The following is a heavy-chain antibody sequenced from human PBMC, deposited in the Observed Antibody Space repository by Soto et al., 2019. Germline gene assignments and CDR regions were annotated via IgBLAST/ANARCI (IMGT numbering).Heavy chain of an antibody. CDR1: GGSISSYY. Sequence: QVQLQESGPGLVKPSETLSLMCTVSGGSISSYYWSWIRQPPGKGLEWIGYIYYSGSTNYNPSHKSRVTISVDTSKNQFSLKLSSVTAADTAVYYCARERRDGYKHYFDYWGQGTMVTVSS. CDR3: ARERRDGYKHYFDY. CDR2: IYYSGST. D-gene: IGHD5-12*01. J-gene: IGHJ4*02. V-gene: IGHV4-59*01.